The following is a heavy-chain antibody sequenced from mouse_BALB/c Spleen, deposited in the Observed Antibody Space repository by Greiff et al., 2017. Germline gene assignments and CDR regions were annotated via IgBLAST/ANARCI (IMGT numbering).Heavy chain of an antibody. Sequence: EVMLVESGGDLVKPGGSLKLSCAASGFTFSSYGMSWVRQTPDKRLEWVATISSGGSYTYYPDSVKGRFTISRDNAKNTLYLQMSSLKSEDTAMYYCAREINYYAMDYWGQGTSVTVSS. CDR2: ISSGGSYT. V-gene: IGHV5-6*01. J-gene: IGHJ4*01. CDR3: AREINYYAMDY. CDR1: GFTFSSYG.